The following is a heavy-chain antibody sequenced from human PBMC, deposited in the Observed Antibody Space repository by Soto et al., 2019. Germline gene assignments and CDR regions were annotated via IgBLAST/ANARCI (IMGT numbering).Heavy chain of an antibody. CDR3: ARSSVATIDYYYYGMGV. CDR1: GYTFTSYD. D-gene: IGHD5-12*01. J-gene: IGHJ6*02. Sequence: ASVKVSCKASGYTFTSYDINWVRQATGQGLEWMGWMNPNSGNTGYAQKFQGRVTMTRNTSISTAYMELSSLRSEDTAVYYCARSSVATIDYYYYGMGVWGQGTTVTVSS. V-gene: IGHV1-8*01. CDR2: MNPNSGNT.